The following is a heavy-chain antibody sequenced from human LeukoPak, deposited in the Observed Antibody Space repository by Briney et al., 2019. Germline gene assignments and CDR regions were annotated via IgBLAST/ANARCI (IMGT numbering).Heavy chain of an antibody. CDR3: TRTNPQLGRRDFFDR. CDR2: MNPYSGRA. D-gene: IGHD6-6*01. J-gene: IGHJ4*02. V-gene: IGHV1-2*02. Sequence: ASVKVSCRASEYTFNDYYIHWVRQAPGQGLEWMGWMNPYSGRADSAQKFQGRVTMTSDTSISTAYMDLTSLTSDDTAVYYCTRTNPQLGRRDFFDRWGQGTLVIVSS. CDR1: EYTFNDYY.